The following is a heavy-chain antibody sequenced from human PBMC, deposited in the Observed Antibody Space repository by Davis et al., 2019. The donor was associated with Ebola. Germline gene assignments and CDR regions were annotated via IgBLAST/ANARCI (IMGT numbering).Heavy chain of an antibody. CDR2: IKQGGSEK. Sequence: GESLKISCAASGFSFSRNWMSWVRQAPGKELEWVANIKQGGSEKFYVDSVKGRFTISRDDAKNSLYLQMNSLRAEDTAFYYCARGPDFGSRTDFFDYWGPGTLVTVSS. J-gene: IGHJ4*02. CDR3: ARGPDFGSRTDFFDY. D-gene: IGHD3-10*01. CDR1: GFSFSRNW. V-gene: IGHV3-7*01.